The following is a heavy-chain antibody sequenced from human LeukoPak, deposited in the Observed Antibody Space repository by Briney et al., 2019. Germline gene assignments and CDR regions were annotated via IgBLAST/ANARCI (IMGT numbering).Heavy chain of an antibody. V-gene: IGHV1-69*04. J-gene: IGHJ6*02. CDR3: ARVSVRAPETRYYYGMDV. D-gene: IGHD3-10*01. CDR1: GGTFSSYA. CDR2: IIPILGIA. Sequence: ASVKVSCKASGGTFSSYAISWVRQAPGQGLEWMGRIIPILGIANYAQKFQGRVTITADKSTSTAYMELSSLRSDDTAVYYCARVSVRAPETRYYYGMDVWGQGTTVTVSS.